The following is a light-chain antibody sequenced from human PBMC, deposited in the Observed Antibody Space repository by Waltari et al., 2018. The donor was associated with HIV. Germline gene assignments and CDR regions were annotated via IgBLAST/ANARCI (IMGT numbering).Light chain of an antibody. Sequence: QSALTQPASVSGSPGQSLTISCTGTSSDVGGYDYVSWYQLYPCKTPKLMISEVSNRPSVVSNRFSGSKSGNTASLTISGLQAEDEADYYCSSYTSSTPYVVGTGTKVTVL. J-gene: IGLJ1*01. V-gene: IGLV2-14*01. CDR3: SSYTSSTPYV. CDR2: EVS. CDR1: SSDVGGYDY.